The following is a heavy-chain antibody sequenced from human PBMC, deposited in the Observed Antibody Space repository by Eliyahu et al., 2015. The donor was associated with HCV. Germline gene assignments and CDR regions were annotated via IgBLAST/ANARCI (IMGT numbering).Heavy chain of an antibody. CDR2: VYYGGGA. D-gene: IGHD1-26*01. CDR1: GGSISPYY. V-gene: IGHV4-59*01. J-gene: IGHJ4*02. Sequence: QVRLQESGPGLVRPSETLSLTCAVYGGSISPYYWGWFRQSPGKGLQWIGYVYYGGGAHYNPSLQSRSSIAVDKSKNTVSLKLRSVTAADTATYYCARAGPLGNANYFGPWGQGALVTVSS. CDR3: ARAGPLGNANYFGP.